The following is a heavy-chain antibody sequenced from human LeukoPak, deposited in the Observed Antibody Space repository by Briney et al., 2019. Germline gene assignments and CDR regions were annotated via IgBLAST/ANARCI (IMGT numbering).Heavy chain of an antibody. CDR2: INHSGSI. CDR1: GGSFSGYY. CDR3: ARARPRRYCSGGSCYYFLLYYFDY. D-gene: IGHD2-15*01. J-gene: IGHJ4*02. Sequence: SETLSLTCAVYGGSFSGYYWSWIRQPPGKGLEWIGEINHSGSINYNPSLKSRVTISVDTSKNQFSLKLSSVTAADTAVYYCARARPRRYCSGGSCYYFLLYYFDYWGQGTLVTVSS. V-gene: IGHV4-34*01.